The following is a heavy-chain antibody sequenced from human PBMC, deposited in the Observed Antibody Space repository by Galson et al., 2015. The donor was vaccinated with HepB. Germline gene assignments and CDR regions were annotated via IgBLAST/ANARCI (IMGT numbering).Heavy chain of an antibody. CDR3: VKQSSYSPYYDFWSGSDWYFDL. V-gene: IGHV3-64D*06. J-gene: IGHJ2*01. D-gene: IGHD3-3*01. Sequence: SLRLSCAASGFTFSSYAMHWVRQAPGKGLEYVSAISSNGGSTYYADSVKGRFTISRDNSKNTLYLQMSSLRAEDTAVYYCVKQSSYSPYYDFWSGSDWYFDLWGRGTLVTVSS. CDR1: GFTFSSYA. CDR2: ISSNGGST.